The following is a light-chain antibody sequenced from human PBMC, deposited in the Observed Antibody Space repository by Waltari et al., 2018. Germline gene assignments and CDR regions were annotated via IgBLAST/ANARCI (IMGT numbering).Light chain of an antibody. CDR3: ASYTSSNTVI. J-gene: IGLJ2*01. CDR2: DFS. CDR1: NSDIGRYNY. V-gene: IGLV2-14*03. Sequence: QSALTQPASVSGSAGQSIAISCSGTNSDIGRYNYVSWYQPHPGNAPRLILYDFSRWPSGVSNRFIGSKSGITASLAISGLQAEDEGDYFCASYTSSNTVIFGGGTRVTVL.